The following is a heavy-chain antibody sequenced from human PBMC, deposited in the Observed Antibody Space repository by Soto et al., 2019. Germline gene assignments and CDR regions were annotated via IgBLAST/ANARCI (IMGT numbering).Heavy chain of an antibody. CDR2: ISGSGGST. CDR3: AKDLLFTIKARCYFDY. V-gene: IGHV3-23*01. J-gene: IGHJ4*02. CDR1: GFTFSSYA. D-gene: IGHD3-10*01. Sequence: PGGSLRLSCAASGFTFSSYAMSWVRQAPGKGLEWVSAISGSGGSTYYADSVKGRFTISRDNSKNTLYLQMNSLRAEDTAVYYCAKDLLFTIKARCYFDYWGQGTLVTVSS.